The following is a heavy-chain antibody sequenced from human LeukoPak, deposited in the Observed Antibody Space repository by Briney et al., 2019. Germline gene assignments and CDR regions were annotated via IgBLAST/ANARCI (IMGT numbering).Heavy chain of an antibody. CDR1: GFTFSNYW. CDR2: IKQDGSVK. J-gene: IGHJ4*02. Sequence: GGSLRLSCAASGFTFSNYWMSWVRQAPWRGLEWVANIKQDGSVKYYVDSVKGRFTISRDNAKNSLYLQMNSLRAEDTAFYYCARIGYSSSSFDYRGQGTLVTVSS. V-gene: IGHV3-7*01. D-gene: IGHD6-6*01. CDR3: ARIGYSSSSFDY.